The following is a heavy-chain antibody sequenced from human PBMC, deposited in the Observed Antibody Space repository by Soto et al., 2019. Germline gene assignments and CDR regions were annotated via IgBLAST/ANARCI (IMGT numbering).Heavy chain of an antibody. V-gene: IGHV3-33*01. CDR1: GFTFSSYG. CDR3: ARDLEGATLRYYFDY. CDR2: IWYDGSNK. D-gene: IGHD1-26*01. Sequence: GESLKISCAASGFTFSSYGMHWVRQAPGKGLEWVAVIWYDGSNKYYADSVKGRFTISRDNSKNTLYLQMNSLRAEDTAVYYCARDLEGATLRYYFDYWGQGTLVTVSS. J-gene: IGHJ4*02.